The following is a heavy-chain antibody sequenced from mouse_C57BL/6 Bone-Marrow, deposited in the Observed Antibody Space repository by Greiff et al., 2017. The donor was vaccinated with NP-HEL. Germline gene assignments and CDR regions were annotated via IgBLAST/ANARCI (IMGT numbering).Heavy chain of an antibody. CDR2: IYYSGTI. J-gene: IGHJ2*01. Sequence: DVKLQESGPGLVKPSQTVFLTCTVTGISITTGNYRWSWIRQFPGNKLEWIGYIYYSGTITYNPSLTSRTTITRDTPKNQFCLEMNSLTAEDTATYYCAYDYDDGYYFDYWGQGTTLTVSS. D-gene: IGHD2-4*01. CDR1: GISITTGNYR. V-gene: IGHV3-5*01. CDR3: AYDYDDGYYFDY.